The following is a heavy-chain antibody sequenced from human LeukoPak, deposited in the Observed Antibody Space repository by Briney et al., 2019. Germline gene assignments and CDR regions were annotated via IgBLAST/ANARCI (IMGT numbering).Heavy chain of an antibody. J-gene: IGHJ4*02. CDR3: AKDICKYSSSCPPDY. CDR1: GFSFSNYW. D-gene: IGHD6-13*01. Sequence: GGSLRLSCAASGFSFSNYWMHWVRQAPGKGLVWVSLINSDGSSTRYADSVKGRFTISRDNAKNSLYLQMNSLRAEDTALYYCAKDICKYSSSCPPDYWGQGTLVTVSS. CDR2: INSDGSST. V-gene: IGHV3-74*01.